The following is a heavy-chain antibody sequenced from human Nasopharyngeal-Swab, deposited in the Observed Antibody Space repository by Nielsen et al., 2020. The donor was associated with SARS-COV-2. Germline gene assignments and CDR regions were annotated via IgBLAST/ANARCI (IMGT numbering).Heavy chain of an antibody. CDR1: DGSFSNYK. J-gene: IGHJ5*01. Sequence: SETLSLTCAVSDGSFSNYKWSWIRQSPGKGLEWIGEINYSGSTNYNPSLKSRVTISIDTFRNQFSLKLSSVTAADTAVYYCARDRGWYDSWGHGTLVTVSS. V-gene: IGHV4-34*01. D-gene: IGHD3-16*02. CDR3: ARDRGWYDS. CDR2: INYSGST.